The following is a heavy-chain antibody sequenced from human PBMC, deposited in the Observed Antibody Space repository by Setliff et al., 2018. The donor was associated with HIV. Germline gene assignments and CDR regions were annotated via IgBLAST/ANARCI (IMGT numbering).Heavy chain of an antibody. CDR2: IYHSGST. CDR3: ARDLKSGSYSPGAFDI. V-gene: IGHV4-4*02. CDR1: GGSISSSNW. D-gene: IGHD1-26*01. Sequence: SETLSLTCAVSGGSISSSNWWSWVRQPPGKGLEWIGEIYHSGSTNYNPSLKSRVTISVDKSKNQFSLNLSSVTAADTAVYYCARDLKSGSYSPGAFDIWGQGTMVTLSS. J-gene: IGHJ3*02.